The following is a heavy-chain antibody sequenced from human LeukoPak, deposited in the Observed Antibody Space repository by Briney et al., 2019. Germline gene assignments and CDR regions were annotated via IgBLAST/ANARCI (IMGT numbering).Heavy chain of an antibody. J-gene: IGHJ5*02. CDR1: GGSISSYY. CDR2: IYYSGST. D-gene: IGHD3-3*01. CDR3: ARESLEWWNWFDP. V-gene: IGHV4-39*07. Sequence: SETLSLTCTVSGGSISSYYWGWIRQPPGKGLEWIGSIYYSGSTYYNPSLKSRVTISVDTSKNQFSLKLSSVTAADTAVYYCARESLEWWNWFDPWGQGTPVTVSS.